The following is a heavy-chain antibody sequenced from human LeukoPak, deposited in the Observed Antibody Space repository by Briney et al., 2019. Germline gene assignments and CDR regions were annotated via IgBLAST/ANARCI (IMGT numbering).Heavy chain of an antibody. J-gene: IGHJ4*02. CDR3: ARLPIVGATDPYYFDY. CDR2: IYHSGST. D-gene: IGHD1-26*01. CDR1: GGSISSGGYS. V-gene: IGHV4-30-2*01. Sequence: SQTLSLTCAVPGGSISSGGYSWSWIRQPPGKGLEWIGYIYHSGSTYCNPSLKSRVTISVDRSKNQFSLKLSSVTAADTAVYYCARLPIVGATDPYYFDYWGQGTLVTVSS.